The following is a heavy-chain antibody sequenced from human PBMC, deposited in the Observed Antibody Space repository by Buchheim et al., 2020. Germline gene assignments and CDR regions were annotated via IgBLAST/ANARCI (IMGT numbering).Heavy chain of an antibody. Sequence: QLQLVESGGGVVQPGRSLRLSCAVSGIPFSDYAMHWARQVAGKGLERVAVISNDGSNEYYADSVKGRFTISRDNSRSTLYLQMNSLRTEDTAVYHCAKAGCSAANCYTNWWGPGTL. CDR1: GIPFSDYA. CDR2: ISNDGSNE. CDR3: AKAGCSAANCYTNW. V-gene: IGHV3-30*04. J-gene: IGHJ4*02. D-gene: IGHD2-2*02.